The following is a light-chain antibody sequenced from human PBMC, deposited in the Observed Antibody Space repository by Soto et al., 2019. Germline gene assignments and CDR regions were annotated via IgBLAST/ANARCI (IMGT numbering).Light chain of an antibody. CDR3: QQYNDWPRT. Sequence: EIVMTQSPATLSVSPGESVTLSCRASQLFSSNFAWYPRRPGQAPRRLIYGSSTRATGVPARFSGSASGTEFTLTISSLQSEDFAVYCCQQYNDWPRTFGQGTRLEIK. V-gene: IGKV3-15*01. CDR2: GSS. J-gene: IGKJ5*01. CDR1: QLFSSN.